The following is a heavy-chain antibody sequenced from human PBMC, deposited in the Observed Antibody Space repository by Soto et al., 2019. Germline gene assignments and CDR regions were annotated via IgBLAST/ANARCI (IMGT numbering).Heavy chain of an antibody. CDR3: AREEVTTYWYYYYYMDV. Sequence: GGSLRLSCAASGFTVSSNYMSWVRQAPGKGLEWVSVIYSGGSTYYADSVKGRFTISRDNSKNTLYLQMNSLRAEDTAVYYCAREEVTTYWYYYYYMDVWGKGTTVTVSS. CDR1: GFTVSSNY. J-gene: IGHJ6*03. CDR2: IYSGGST. V-gene: IGHV3-66*01. D-gene: IGHD4-17*01.